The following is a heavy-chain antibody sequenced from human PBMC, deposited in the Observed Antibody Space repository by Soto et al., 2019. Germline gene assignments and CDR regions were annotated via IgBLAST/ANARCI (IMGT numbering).Heavy chain of an antibody. CDR3: AREKRSYDALDY. V-gene: IGHV1-18*01. Sequence: ASVKVSCKTSGYTFTSYVISWVRQAPGQGLEWMGWISADNHNTNVAQNFQGRVTMTTDTSTTTVFLELSNLRSDDTAVYYCAREKRSYDALDYWGQGTLVTVPQ. CDR2: ISADNHNT. J-gene: IGHJ4*02. D-gene: IGHD3-22*01. CDR1: GYTFTSYV.